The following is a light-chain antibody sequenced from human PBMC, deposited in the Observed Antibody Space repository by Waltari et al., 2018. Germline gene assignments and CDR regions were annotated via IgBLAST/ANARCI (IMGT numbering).Light chain of an antibody. CDR3: QTGGHGTWV. CDR2: VNSDGSH. CDR1: SGHSSNI. V-gene: IGLV4-69*01. J-gene: IGLJ3*02. Sequence: QLVLTQSPSASASLGASVKLTCTLSSGHSSNIIAWLQQQPEKGPRYWMKVNSDGSHSKGDELPDRFSGSSSGAERYLTISTVQSEDEADYYCQTGGHGTWVFGGGTKLTVL.